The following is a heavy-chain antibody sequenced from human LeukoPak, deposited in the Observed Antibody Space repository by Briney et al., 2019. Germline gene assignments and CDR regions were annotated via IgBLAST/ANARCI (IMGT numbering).Heavy chain of an antibody. Sequence: GGSLRLSCASSGFTFSNSWMSWVRQAPGEGLEWVSYIISSCSTIYYADSVKGRFTISRDNAKNSLSLQMNSLGAEDTAVYYCAELGITMIGGVWGKGPTVTISS. J-gene: IGHJ6*04. CDR2: IISSCSTI. V-gene: IGHV3-48*04. D-gene: IGHD3-10*02. CDR3: AELGITMIGGV. CDR1: GFTFSNSW.